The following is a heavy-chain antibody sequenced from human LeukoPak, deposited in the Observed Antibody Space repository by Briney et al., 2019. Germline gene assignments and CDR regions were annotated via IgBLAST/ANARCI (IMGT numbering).Heavy chain of an antibody. CDR1: GGTFSSYA. CDR2: IIPIFGTA. Sequence: SVKVSCKASGGTFSSYAISWVRQAPGQGLEWMGGIIPIFGTANYAQKFQGRVTITADESTSTAYMELSSLRSEDTAVYYCANSGFRGDNWFDPWGQGTLVTVSS. V-gene: IGHV1-69*13. CDR3: ANSGFRGDNWFDP. D-gene: IGHD3-10*01. J-gene: IGHJ5*02.